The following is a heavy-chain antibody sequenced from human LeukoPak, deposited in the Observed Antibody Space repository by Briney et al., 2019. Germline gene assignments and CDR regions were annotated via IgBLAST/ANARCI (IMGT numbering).Heavy chain of an antibody. CDR2: INHSGST. V-gene: IGHV4-34*01. D-gene: IGHD1-20*01. J-gene: IGHJ2*01. CDR3: ARRNWNYWYFDL. Sequence: SETLSLTCAVYGGSFSGYYWSWIRQPPGKGLEWIGEINHSGSTNYNPSLKSRVTISVDTSKNQFSLNLNSVTAADTAVYYCARRNWNYWYFDLWGRGTLVTVSS. CDR1: GGSFSGYY.